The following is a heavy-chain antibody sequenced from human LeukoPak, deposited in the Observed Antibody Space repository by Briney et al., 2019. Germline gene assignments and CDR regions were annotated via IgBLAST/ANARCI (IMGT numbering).Heavy chain of an antibody. J-gene: IGHJ4*02. CDR3: ARGAGESNSYYVYFDY. V-gene: IGHV1-2*02. CDR1: GYTFTGYY. D-gene: IGHD3-22*01. CDR2: INPHSGGT. Sequence: ASVTVSFKASGYTFTGYYMNWVRQAPGQGLEWMGWINPHSGGTNYAQKFQGRVTMTRYTSISTAYMELSRLRSDDTAVYYCARGAGESNSYYVYFDYWGQGPGATVSS.